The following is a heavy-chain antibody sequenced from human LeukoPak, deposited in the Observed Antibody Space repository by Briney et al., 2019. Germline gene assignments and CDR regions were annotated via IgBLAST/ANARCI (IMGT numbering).Heavy chain of an antibody. Sequence: PSETLSLTCTFSGGSISNYYWSWLRQPPGKGLEWIGYIYYSGSTNYNPSLKSRVTISVDTSKNQFSLKLSSVTAAATAVYYCAAESRSFGHFDYWGQGTLVTVSS. CDR1: GGSISNYY. CDR3: AAESRSFGHFDY. J-gene: IGHJ4*02. V-gene: IGHV4-59*01. CDR2: IYYSGST. D-gene: IGHD3-10*01.